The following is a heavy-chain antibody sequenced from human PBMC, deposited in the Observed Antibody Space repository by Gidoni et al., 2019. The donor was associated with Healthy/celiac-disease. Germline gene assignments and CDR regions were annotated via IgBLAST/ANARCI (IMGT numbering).Heavy chain of an antibody. V-gene: IGHV4-34*01. CDR3: ARQWATGYQPAVFDY. D-gene: IGHD3-9*01. CDR1: GGSFSGYY. J-gene: IGHJ4*02. Sequence: QVPLQQWGAGLLKPSETLSLTCAVYGGSFSGYYWSWIRQPPGKGLEWIGEINHSGSTNYNPSLKSRVTISVDTSKNQSSLKLSSVTAADTAVYYCARQWATGYQPAVFDYWGQGTLVTVSS. CDR2: INHSGST.